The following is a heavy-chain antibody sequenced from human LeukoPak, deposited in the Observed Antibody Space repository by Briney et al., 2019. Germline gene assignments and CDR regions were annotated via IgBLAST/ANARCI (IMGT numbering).Heavy chain of an antibody. D-gene: IGHD4-17*01. J-gene: IGHJ4*02. CDR2: IIPILGIA. CDR3: ARDSMTTVTTGTFDY. V-gene: IGHV1-69*04. CDR1: GGTFSSYA. Sequence: SVKVSCKASGGTFSSYAISWVRQAPGQGLEWMGRIIPILGIANYAQKFQGRVTITADKSTSTAYMELSSLRSEDTAVYYCARDSMTTVTTGTFDYWGQGTLVTVSS.